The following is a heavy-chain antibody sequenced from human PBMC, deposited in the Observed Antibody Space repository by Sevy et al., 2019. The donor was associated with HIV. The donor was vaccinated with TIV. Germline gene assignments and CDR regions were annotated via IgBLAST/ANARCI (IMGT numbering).Heavy chain of an antibody. V-gene: IGHV3-7*01. J-gene: IGHJ6*02. Sequence: GGSLRLSCAASGFTFKSYWMTWVRQAPGKGLEWVANINQDGSEKYYSDSLKGRFSISRVNSKNSVHLQINTLRAEDTAVYYCAREGSAYDTYYYHYAMDVCGQGTTVTVSS. CDR2: INQDGSEK. CDR3: AREGSAYDTYYYHYAMDV. CDR1: GFTFKSYW. D-gene: IGHD5-12*01.